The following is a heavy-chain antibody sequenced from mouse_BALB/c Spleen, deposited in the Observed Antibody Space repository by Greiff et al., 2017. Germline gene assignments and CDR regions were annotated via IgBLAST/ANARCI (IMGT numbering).Heavy chain of an antibody. V-gene: IGHV5-6-5*01. Sequence: EVMLVESGGGLVKPGGSLKLSCAASGFTFSSYAMSWVRQTPEKRLEWVASISSGGSTYYPDSVKGRFTISRDNARNILYLQMSSLRSGDTAMYYCARGPLYYGSSYGFAYWGQGTLVTVSA. CDR3: ARGPLYYGSSYGFAY. J-gene: IGHJ3*01. CDR1: GFTFSSYA. CDR2: ISSGGST. D-gene: IGHD1-1*01.